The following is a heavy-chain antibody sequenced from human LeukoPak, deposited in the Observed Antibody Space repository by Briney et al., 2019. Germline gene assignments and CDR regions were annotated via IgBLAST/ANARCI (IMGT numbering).Heavy chain of an antibody. CDR3: ARVEVGATSPFDY. CDR1: GYSISSGYY. Sequence: SETLSLTCTVSGYSISSGYYWGWIRQPPGKGLEWIGSIYHSGNTYYNPSLKSRVTISVDTSKNRFSLKLSSVTAADTAVYYCARVEVGATSPFDYWGQGNLVTVSS. J-gene: IGHJ4*02. D-gene: IGHD1-26*01. V-gene: IGHV4-38-2*02. CDR2: IYHSGNT.